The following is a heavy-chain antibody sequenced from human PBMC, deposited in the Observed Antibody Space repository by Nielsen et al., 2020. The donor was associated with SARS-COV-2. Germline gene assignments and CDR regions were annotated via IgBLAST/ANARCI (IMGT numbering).Heavy chain of an antibody. CDR1: GFTFSSYA. CDR2: ISGSGGST. D-gene: IGHD3-10*01. CDR3: AKVSHYYSSGGPYYFDY. Sequence: GGSLRLSCAASGFTFSSYAMSWVRQAPGKGLEWVSAISGSGGSTYYADSVKGRFTISRDNSKNTLYLQMNSLRAEDTAVYYCAKVSHYYSSGGPYYFDYWGQGTLVTVSS. J-gene: IGHJ4*02. V-gene: IGHV3-23*01.